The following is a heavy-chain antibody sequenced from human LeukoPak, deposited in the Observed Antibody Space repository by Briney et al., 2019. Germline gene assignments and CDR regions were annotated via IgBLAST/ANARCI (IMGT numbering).Heavy chain of an antibody. J-gene: IGHJ4*02. Sequence: SETLSLTCTVSGGSISSSSYYWGWIHQPPGKGLEWIGSIYYSGSTYYNPSLKSRVTISVDTSKDQFSLKLSSVTAADTAVYYCARVLHYYDSSGYYQGYYFDYWGQGTLVTVSS. CDR2: IYYSGST. CDR3: ARVLHYYDSSGYYQGYYFDY. CDR1: GGSISSSSYY. D-gene: IGHD3-22*01. V-gene: IGHV4-39*07.